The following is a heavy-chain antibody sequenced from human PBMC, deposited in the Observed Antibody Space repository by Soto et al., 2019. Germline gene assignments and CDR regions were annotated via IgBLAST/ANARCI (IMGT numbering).Heavy chain of an antibody. CDR2: VSKDGSDK. Sequence: QMQLVESGGGVVQPGRSLRLSCAASGFIFSSFPMHWVRQAPGTGLEWVAVVSKDGSDKHYADSVKGRFTISRDNSENTLHLQMNSLRPEDTGVYYCARSYCGDNCALDYWGQGTPVTVSS. CDR3: ARSYCGDNCALDY. D-gene: IGHD2-21*02. CDR1: GFIFSSFP. J-gene: IGHJ4*02. V-gene: IGHV3-30-3*01.